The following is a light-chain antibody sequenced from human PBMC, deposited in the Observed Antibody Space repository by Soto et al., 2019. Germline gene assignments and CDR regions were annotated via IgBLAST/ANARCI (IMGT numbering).Light chain of an antibody. CDR1: SSDVGGYNY. J-gene: IGLJ1*01. Sequence: QPALTQPASVSGSPGQSITISCTGTSSDVGGYNYVSWYQHHPGKAPKLIIYDVTNRPSGVSNPFSGSKSGNTASLTISGLQPEDEADYYCSSYTTSNTRQIVFGTGTKVTVL. CDR3: SSYTTSNTRQIV. CDR2: DVT. V-gene: IGLV2-14*03.